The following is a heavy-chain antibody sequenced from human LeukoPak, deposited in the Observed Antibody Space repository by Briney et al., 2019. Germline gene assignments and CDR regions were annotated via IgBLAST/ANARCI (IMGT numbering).Heavy chain of an antibody. J-gene: IGHJ4*02. CDR2: ISGSGDNT. Sequence: PGGSLRLSCAASGLTFSSHWMHWVRQAPGKGLVWVSGISGSGDNTYYADSVKGRFTISRDNSKNTLYVQVNSLGTEDTAAYYCAKGSYYDSSGSFYFDYRGQGTLVTVSS. D-gene: IGHD3-22*01. V-gene: IGHV3-23*01. CDR3: AKGSYYDSSGSFYFDY. CDR1: GLTFSSHW.